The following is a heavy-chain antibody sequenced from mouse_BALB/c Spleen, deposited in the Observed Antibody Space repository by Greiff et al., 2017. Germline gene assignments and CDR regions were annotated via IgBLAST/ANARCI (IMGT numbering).Heavy chain of an antibody. Sequence: QVQLQQSGAELMKPGASVKISCKATGYTFSSYWIEWVKQRPGHGLEWIGEILPGSGSTNYNEKFKGKATFTADTSSNTAYMQLSSLTSEDSAVYYCARYRYEDAMDYWGQGTSVTVSS. V-gene: IGHV1-9*01. CDR1: GYTFSSYW. D-gene: IGHD2-14*01. CDR2: ILPGSGST. CDR3: ARYRYEDAMDY. J-gene: IGHJ4*01.